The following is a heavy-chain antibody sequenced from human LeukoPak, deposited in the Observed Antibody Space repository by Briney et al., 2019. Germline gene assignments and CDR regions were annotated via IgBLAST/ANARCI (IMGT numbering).Heavy chain of an antibody. J-gene: IGHJ4*02. CDR1: GFTFSSYG. Sequence: GRSLRLSCAASGFTFSSYGMHWVRQAPGKGLEWVAVISYDGSNKYYADSVKGRFTISRDNSKNTLYLQMNSLRAEDTAVYYCARHWGRGYYYFDYWGQGTLVTVSS. V-gene: IGHV3-30*03. D-gene: IGHD3-22*01. CDR2: ISYDGSNK. CDR3: ARHWGRGYYYFDY.